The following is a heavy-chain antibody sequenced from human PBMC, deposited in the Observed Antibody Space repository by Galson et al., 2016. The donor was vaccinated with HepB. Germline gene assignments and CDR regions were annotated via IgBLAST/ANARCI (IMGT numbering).Heavy chain of an antibody. J-gene: IGHJ4*02. D-gene: IGHD6-13*01. CDR3: AKDAKRMATGNGGIYDY. Sequence: SLRLSCAASGFNFDNYAMHWVRQAPGKGLEWVSGISWNNNDVGYADSVKGRFTISRDNAKNSLYLQMNSLTAEDTAVYYCAKDAKRMATGNGGIYDYWGQGTLVTVSS. CDR2: ISWNNNDV. V-gene: IGHV3-9*01. CDR1: GFNFDNYA.